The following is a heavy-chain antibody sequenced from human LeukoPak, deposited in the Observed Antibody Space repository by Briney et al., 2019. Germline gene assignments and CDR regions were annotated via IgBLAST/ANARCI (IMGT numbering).Heavy chain of an antibody. D-gene: IGHD2-21*01. CDR1: GFTFDDYA. CDR3: AKDMWWLVFSFLFGH. Sequence: GRSLRLSCAASGFTFDDYAMHWVRQAPGKGLEWVSGISWNSGSIDYADSVKGRFTISRDNAKNSLYLQMNSLRAEDTALYYCAKDMWWLVFSFLFGHLGPGTPVPVPS. V-gene: IGHV3-9*01. CDR2: ISWNSGSI. J-gene: IGHJ4*01.